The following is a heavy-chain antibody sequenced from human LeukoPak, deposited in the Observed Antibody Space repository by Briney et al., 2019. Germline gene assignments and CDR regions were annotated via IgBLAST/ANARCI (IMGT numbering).Heavy chain of an antibody. CDR2: ISQSGTT. Sequence: PSETLSLTCTVSGGSISSGTYFWGWIRQPPGMGLEWIGSISQSGTTYSNPSLKSRVTISVDTSKNQFSLKLSSVTAADTAVYYCARGGYSSRRYWFDPWGQGTLVTVSS. V-gene: IGHV4-39*01. D-gene: IGHD6-13*01. J-gene: IGHJ5*02. CDR1: GGSISSGTYF. CDR3: ARGGYSSRRYWFDP.